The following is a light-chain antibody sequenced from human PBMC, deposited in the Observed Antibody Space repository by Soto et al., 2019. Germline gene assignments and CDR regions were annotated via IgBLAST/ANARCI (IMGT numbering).Light chain of an antibody. Sequence: QSALTQPASVSGSPGQSITISCTGTSSDVGGYKYVSWYQHHPGKAPELIIYEASNRPSGVSNRFSGSKSGNTASLTISGLQPEDEAHYYCTSYTSSRTRVFGGGTKVTVL. J-gene: IGLJ2*01. CDR3: TSYTSSRTRV. V-gene: IGLV2-14*01. CDR1: SSDVGGYKY. CDR2: EAS.